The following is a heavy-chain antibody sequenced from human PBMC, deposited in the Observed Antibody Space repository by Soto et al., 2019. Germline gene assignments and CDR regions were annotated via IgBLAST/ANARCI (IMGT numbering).Heavy chain of an antibody. CDR1: GYTFTSYD. CDR3: ARGWGYCSGGSCYDGGDWFDP. CDR2: MNPNSGNT. Sequence: ASVKVSCKASGYTFTSYDINWVRQATGQGLEWMGWMNPNSGNTGYAQKFQGRVTMTRNTSISTAYTELSSLRSEDTAVYYCARGWGYCSGGSCYDGGDWFDPWGQGTLVTVSS. J-gene: IGHJ5*02. V-gene: IGHV1-8*01. D-gene: IGHD2-15*01.